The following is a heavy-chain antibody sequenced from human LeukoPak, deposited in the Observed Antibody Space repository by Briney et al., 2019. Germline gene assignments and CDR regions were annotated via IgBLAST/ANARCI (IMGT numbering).Heavy chain of an antibody. D-gene: IGHD6-19*01. CDR3: AREPGIAVAGNWFDP. V-gene: IGHV1-18*01. CDR1: GYTFTSYG. J-gene: IGHJ5*02. Sequence: VKVSCKASGYTFTSYGISWVRQAPGQGLEWMGWISAYNGNTNYAQKLQGRVTMTTDTSTSTAYMELRSLRSDDTAVYYCAREPGIAVAGNWFDPWGQGTLVTVSS. CDR2: ISAYNGNT.